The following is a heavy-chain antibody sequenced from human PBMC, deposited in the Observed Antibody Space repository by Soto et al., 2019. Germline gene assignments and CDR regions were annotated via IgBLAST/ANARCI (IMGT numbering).Heavy chain of an antibody. CDR3: ARDSRISNALFDP. V-gene: IGHV4-31*03. Sequence: SETLSLTCTVSGDSITSDTSYWTWIRQHPEKGLEFLGSIYYSGRTYYHPSLESRLSVSVDTSKNQFSMRLTRASAADTAVYYCARDSRISNALFDPWGQGILVTVSS. D-gene: IGHD2-2*01. J-gene: IGHJ5*02. CDR2: IYYSGRT. CDR1: GDSITSDTSY.